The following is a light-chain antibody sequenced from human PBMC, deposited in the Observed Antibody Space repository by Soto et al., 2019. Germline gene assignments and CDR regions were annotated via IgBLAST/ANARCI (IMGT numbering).Light chain of an antibody. V-gene: IGKV1-5*03. J-gene: IGKJ1*01. CDR3: QQYNTFWT. CDR2: EAS. Sequence: DIQMTQSPSTLSASVGDRVTITCRASQSISSWLAWYQQKPGKAPKLLIYEASSLDVGVPSRFSGTGSGTEFTLTISSLQPDDFATYYCQQYNTFWTFGQGTKVDIK. CDR1: QSISSW.